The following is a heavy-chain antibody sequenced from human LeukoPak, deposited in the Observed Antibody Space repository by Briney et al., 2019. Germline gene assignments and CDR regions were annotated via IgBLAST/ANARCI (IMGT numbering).Heavy chain of an antibody. CDR1: GFTFSSYA. Sequence: PPGGSLRLSCAASGFTFSSYAMHWVRQASGKGLEWVGRIRSKANSYATAYAASVKGRFTISRDDSKNMAYLQMNSLKTEDTAVYYCTSWYNWNAMHWGQGTLVTVSS. D-gene: IGHD1-20*01. J-gene: IGHJ4*02. CDR2: IRSKANSYAT. CDR3: TSWYNWNAMH. V-gene: IGHV3-73*01.